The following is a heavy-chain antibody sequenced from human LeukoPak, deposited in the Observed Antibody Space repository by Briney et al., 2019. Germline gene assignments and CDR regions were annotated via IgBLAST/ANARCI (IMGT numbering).Heavy chain of an antibody. D-gene: IGHD4-23*01. J-gene: IGHJ4*02. CDR2: INHSGST. CDR1: GGSFSGYY. Sequence: SETLSLTCAVYGGSFSGYYWSWIRQPPGKGLEWLGEINHSGSTNYNPSLKSRVTIPVDTSKNQFSLNLSSVTAADTAMYYCARAVGTSRNFFDYWGQGTLVTVSS. V-gene: IGHV4-34*01. CDR3: ARAVGTSRNFFDY.